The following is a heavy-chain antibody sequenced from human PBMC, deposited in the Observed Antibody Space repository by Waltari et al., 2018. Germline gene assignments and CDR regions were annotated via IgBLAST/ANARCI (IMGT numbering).Heavy chain of an antibody. CDR2: IDWDDDK. CDR1: GFSLSTSGMR. J-gene: IGHJ6*03. CDR3: ARTSGTNYYYYMDV. Sequence: QVTLKESGPALVKPTQTLTLTCTFSGFSLSTSGMRVSWIRQPPGKALEWLARIDWDDDKLYSTSLKTRLTISKGTSKNQVVLTMTNMDPVDTATYYCARTSGTNYYYYMDVWGKGTTVTVSS. D-gene: IGHD1-7*01. V-gene: IGHV2-70*04.